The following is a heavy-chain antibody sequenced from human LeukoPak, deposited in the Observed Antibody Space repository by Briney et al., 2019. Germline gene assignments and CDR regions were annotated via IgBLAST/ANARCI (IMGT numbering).Heavy chain of an antibody. Sequence: SETLSRTCAVYGGSFSGYYWSWIRQPPGKGLEWIGEINHSGSTNYNPTLKSRVTISVDTSKNQFSLKLSSVTAADTAVYYCASVEMATIRIDYWGQGTLVTVSS. V-gene: IGHV4-34*01. CDR2: INHSGST. J-gene: IGHJ4*02. CDR1: GGSFSGYY. CDR3: ASVEMATIRIDY. D-gene: IGHD5-24*01.